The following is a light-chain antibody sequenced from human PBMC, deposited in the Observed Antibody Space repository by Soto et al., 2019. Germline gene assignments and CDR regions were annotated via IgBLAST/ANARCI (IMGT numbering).Light chain of an antibody. Sequence: QSALTQPRSVSGSPGQSVTISCTGTGNDVGAYNYVSWYQQHPGRPPKLLIYGVVRWPSGVPDRFSGSESGNTASLTISGLQAEDEADYFCCSYAGGYTYLFGTGTKLTVL. CDR1: GNDVGAYNY. J-gene: IGLJ1*01. V-gene: IGLV2-11*01. CDR3: CSYAGGYTYL. CDR2: GVV.